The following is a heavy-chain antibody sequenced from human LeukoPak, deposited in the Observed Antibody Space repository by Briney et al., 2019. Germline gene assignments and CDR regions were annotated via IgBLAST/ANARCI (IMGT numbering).Heavy chain of an antibody. Sequence: ASVKVSCKASGGTFSSYAISWVRRAPGQGLEWMGGIIPIFGTANYAQKFQGRVTITTDESTSTAYMELSSLRSEDTAVYYCASADGYNFARAYFQHWGQGTLVTVSS. D-gene: IGHD5-24*01. CDR3: ASADGYNFARAYFQH. CDR1: GGTFSSYA. V-gene: IGHV1-69*05. J-gene: IGHJ1*01. CDR2: IIPIFGTA.